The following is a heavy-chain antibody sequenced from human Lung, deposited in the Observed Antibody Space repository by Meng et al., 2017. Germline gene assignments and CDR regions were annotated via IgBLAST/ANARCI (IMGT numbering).Heavy chain of an antibody. J-gene: IGHJ4*02. D-gene: IGHD2-2*01. Sequence: QVHLLQSGPELRKPGASVKVSCQASGYSFTNYGINWVRQAPGKGLEWMGWTSTYNSNRNYAQSLQGRVTMTTDTSTTTAYMELRSLTFDDTAVYYCARGRHCSSTTCYLSDSWGQGTLVTVSS. V-gene: IGHV1-18*01. CDR1: GYSFTNYG. CDR2: TSTYNSNR. CDR3: ARGRHCSSTTCYLSDS.